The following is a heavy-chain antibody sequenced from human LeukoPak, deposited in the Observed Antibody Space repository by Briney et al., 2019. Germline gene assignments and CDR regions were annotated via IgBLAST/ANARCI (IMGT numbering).Heavy chain of an antibody. CDR3: ARSYYYDSSGYYAL. V-gene: IGHV1-2*06. J-gene: IGHJ4*02. CDR2: INPNSGGT. D-gene: IGHD3-22*01. CDR1: GYTFTGYY. Sequence: GASVKVSCKASGYTFTGYYMHWVRQAPGQGLEWMGRINPNSGGTNYAQKFQGRVTMTRDTSISTVYMELSRLRSDDTAVYYCARSYYYDSSGYYALWGQGTLVTVSS.